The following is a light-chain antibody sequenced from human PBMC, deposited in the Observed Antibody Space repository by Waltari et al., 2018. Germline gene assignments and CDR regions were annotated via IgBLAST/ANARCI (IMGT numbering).Light chain of an antibody. CDR2: GAS. J-gene: IGKJ1*01. CDR3: QQYNNWPSWT. Sequence: EIVMTQSPATLSVSPGERATLSCRASQRVSSNLAWYQQKPGQAPRLLIYGASTRATGITARFSGSGSGTEFTLTISSLQSEDFAVYYCQQYNNWPSWTFGQGTKVEIK. CDR1: QRVSSN. V-gene: IGKV3-15*01.